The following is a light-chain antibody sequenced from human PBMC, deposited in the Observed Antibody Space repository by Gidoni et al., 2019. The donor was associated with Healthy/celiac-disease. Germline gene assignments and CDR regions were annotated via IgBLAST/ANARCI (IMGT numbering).Light chain of an antibody. CDR2: GAS. V-gene: IGKV3-15*01. CDR1: QSVSSN. J-gene: IGKJ4*01. Sequence: EIVMTQAPAALSVSPGERATRACRASQSVSSNLAWYQHKPGQAPRLLIYGASTRATGIPARFSGSGSGTEFTLTISSLQSEDFAVYYCQQSNNWPPLTFGGGTKVEIK. CDR3: QQSNNWPPLT.